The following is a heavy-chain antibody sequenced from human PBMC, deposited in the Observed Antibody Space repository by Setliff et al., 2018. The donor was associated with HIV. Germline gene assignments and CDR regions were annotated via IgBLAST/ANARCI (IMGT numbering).Heavy chain of an antibody. CDR1: GGSISSAY. J-gene: IGHJ4*02. CDR2: IYTSGNT. D-gene: IGHD3-3*01. V-gene: IGHV4-4*07. CDR3: GRQVPVPGVAVTPIDY. Sequence: SETLSLTCTVSGGSISSAYWSWVRQPAGKGLEWIGHIYTSGNTNHNPSLKSRVTISVDTSENQFSLKLSSVTAADTAVYYCGRQVPVPGVAVTPIDYWGQGTLVTVSS.